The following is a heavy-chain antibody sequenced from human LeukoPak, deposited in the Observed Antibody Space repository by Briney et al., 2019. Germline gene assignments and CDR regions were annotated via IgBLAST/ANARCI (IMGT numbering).Heavy chain of an antibody. CDR2: INPSGGST. J-gene: IGHJ4*02. CDR1: GYTFTSYY. Sequence: ASVKVSCKASGYTFTSYYMHWVRQPAGQGLEWMGIINPSGGSTSYAQKFQGRVNMTRETSTSTVYMELSSLRSEDTAVYYCARDLYDSSGYYLPLRYWGQGTLVTVSS. D-gene: IGHD3-22*01. V-gene: IGHV1-46*01. CDR3: ARDLYDSSGYYLPLRY.